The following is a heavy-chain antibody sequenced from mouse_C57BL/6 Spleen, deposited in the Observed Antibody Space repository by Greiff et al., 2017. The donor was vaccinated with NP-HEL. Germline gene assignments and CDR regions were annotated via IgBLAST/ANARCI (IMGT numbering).Heavy chain of an antibody. Sequence: VQLQESGAELVRPGASVKLSCKASGYTFTDYYINWVKQRPGQGLEWIARIYPGSGNTYYNEKFKGKATLTAEKSSSTAYMQLSSLTSEDSAVYFCARVHYYGSSFYAMDYWGQGTSVTVSS. D-gene: IGHD1-1*01. V-gene: IGHV1-76*01. J-gene: IGHJ4*01. CDR3: ARVHYYGSSFYAMDY. CDR1: GYTFTDYY. CDR2: IYPGSGNT.